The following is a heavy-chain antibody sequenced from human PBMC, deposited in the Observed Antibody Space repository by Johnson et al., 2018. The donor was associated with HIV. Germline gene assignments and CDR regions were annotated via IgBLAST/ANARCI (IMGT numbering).Heavy chain of an antibody. CDR1: GFTFSSYA. V-gene: IGHV3-30*03. CDR3: VRGWHTSGRCDVFDI. D-gene: IGHD6-19*01. Sequence: VQLVESGGGLVQPGGSLRLSCAASGFTFSSYAMSWVRQAPGKGLEWVSGISVDGYIKYYADSVKGRFTISRDNSDNFLYLYMNRLRTDDTAVYYCVRGWHTSGRCDVFDIWGQGTTVIVSS. J-gene: IGHJ3*02. CDR2: ISVDGYIK.